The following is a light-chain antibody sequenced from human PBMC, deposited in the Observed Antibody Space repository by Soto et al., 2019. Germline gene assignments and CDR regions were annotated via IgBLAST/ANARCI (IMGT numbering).Light chain of an antibody. J-gene: IGLJ1*01. CDR1: SSDIGTYKY. CDR3: SSYVTSNNLRV. Sequence: QSALTQPPSASGSPGQSVTISCTGTSSDIGTYKYVSWYQQYPGKAPKLIIYEVNERPSGVPDRFSGSKSGNTASLTVSGLRAEDEADYYCSSYVTSNNLRVFGTGTKLTVL. V-gene: IGLV2-8*01. CDR2: EVN.